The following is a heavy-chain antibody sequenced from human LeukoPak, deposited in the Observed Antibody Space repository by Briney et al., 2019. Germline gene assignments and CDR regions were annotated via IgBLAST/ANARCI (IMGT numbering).Heavy chain of an antibody. D-gene: IGHD4-11*01. CDR1: SFVFNNAF. CDR2: IKTKTDGGTT. Sequence: PGGSLRLSCVAPSFVFNNAFMNWVRQGPGKGLEWVGRIKTKTDGGTTDFAAPVKGRFTISRDDSKNTLFLHMNSLKIEDTAVYYCITGLHYYFDYWSQGTPVTVSS. J-gene: IGHJ4*02. CDR3: ITGLHYYFDY. V-gene: IGHV3-15*07.